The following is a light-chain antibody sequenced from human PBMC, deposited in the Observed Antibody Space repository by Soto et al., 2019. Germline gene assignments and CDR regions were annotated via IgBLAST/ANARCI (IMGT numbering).Light chain of an antibody. Sequence: DIQMTQSPSTLSASVGDRVTLTCRASQSISSWLAWYQQKPGKAPKLLIYKASSLESGVPSRFGGSGSGTEFTLTISSLQPDDFATYYCQQYNSYSRSTFGQGTKLEIK. CDR2: KAS. J-gene: IGKJ2*01. CDR1: QSISSW. CDR3: QQYNSYSRST. V-gene: IGKV1-5*03.